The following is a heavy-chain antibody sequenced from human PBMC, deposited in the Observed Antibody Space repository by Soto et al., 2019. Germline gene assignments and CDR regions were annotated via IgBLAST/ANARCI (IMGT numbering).Heavy chain of an antibody. J-gene: IGHJ5*02. V-gene: IGHV4-39*01. D-gene: IGHD3-10*01. Sequence: SETLSLTCSVSGGSIRSSSSYWGWIRQPPGKGLEWVGSIYYLGNTYYNPSLGSRVTISVDTSKKQFSLKLSSVTAAETAVYYCAILGAVLLWFGELPNNWFDPWGQGTLVTVSS. CDR2: IYYLGNT. CDR1: GGSIRSSSSY. CDR3: AILGAVLLWFGELPNNWFDP.